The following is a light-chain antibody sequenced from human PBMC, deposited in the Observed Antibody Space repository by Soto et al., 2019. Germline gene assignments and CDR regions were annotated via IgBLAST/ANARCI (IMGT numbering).Light chain of an antibody. V-gene: IGKV3-20*01. Sequence: ESVMTQSPGTLSLSPGESATLSCRASQSVSSSYLAWYQQKPGQAPRLLIYGASSRATGIPDRFSGSGSGTDFTLTISRLEPDDFAVYYCQQYGSSGLTFGGGTKVEIK. J-gene: IGKJ4*01. CDR2: GAS. CDR3: QQYGSSGLT. CDR1: QSVSSSY.